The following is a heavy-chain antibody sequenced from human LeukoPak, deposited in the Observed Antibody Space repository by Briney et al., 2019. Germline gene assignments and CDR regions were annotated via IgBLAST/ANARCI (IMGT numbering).Heavy chain of an antibody. J-gene: IGHJ4*02. D-gene: IGHD3-10*01. CDR3: AAAGDY. V-gene: IGHV3-69-1*01. CDR2: ISSTSTT. CDR1: GFTFGDYA. Sequence: GGSLRLSCTASGFTFGDYAMSWVRQAPGKGLEWVSHISSTSTTYYADSVKGRFTTSRDNAKNLLYLQMNSLRDEDTAVYYCAAAGDYWGQGTLVTVSS.